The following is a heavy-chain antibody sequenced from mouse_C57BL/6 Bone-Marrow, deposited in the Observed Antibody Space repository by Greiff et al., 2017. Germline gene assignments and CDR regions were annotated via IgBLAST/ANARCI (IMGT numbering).Heavy chain of an antibody. CDR2: IYPSDGST. CDR1: GYSFTDYN. CDR3: AISCEYDSIAY. Sequence: QVQLQQSGPELVKPGASVKISCKVSGYSFTDYNMNWVKKRHEKGLEWIGDIYPSDGSTKYNEKFKGKATLTADQSASTAYMQLNSLTSEDSAVYFCAISCEYDSIAYWGQGTPVTVSS. V-gene: IGHV1-78*01. J-gene: IGHJ4*01. D-gene: IGHD2-4*01.